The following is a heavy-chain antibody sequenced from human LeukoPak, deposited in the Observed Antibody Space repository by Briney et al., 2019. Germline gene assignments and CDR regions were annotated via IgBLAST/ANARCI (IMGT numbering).Heavy chain of an antibody. CDR2: FDPEDGET. Sequence: EASVKVSCKVSGYTLTELSMHWVRQAPGKGLEWMGGFDPEDGETIYAQKFQGRVTMTEDTSTDTAYMELSSLRSEDTAVYYCATDFETPGTTKGGYWGQGTLVTVSS. CDR1: GYTLTELS. J-gene: IGHJ4*02. D-gene: IGHD1-1*01. CDR3: ATDFETPGTTKGGY. V-gene: IGHV1-24*01.